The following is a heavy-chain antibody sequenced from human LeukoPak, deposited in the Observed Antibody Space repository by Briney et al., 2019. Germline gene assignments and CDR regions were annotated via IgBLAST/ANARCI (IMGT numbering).Heavy chain of an antibody. J-gene: IGHJ6*03. CDR2: IRYDGSNK. CDR3: AKDRVATERYYMDV. V-gene: IGHV3-30*02. D-gene: IGHD6-13*01. Sequence: PGRSLRLSCAASGFTFSSYAMHWVRQAPGKGLEWVAFIRYDGSNKYYADSVKGRFTISRDNSKNTLYLQMNSLRAEDTAVYYCAKDRVATERYYMDVWGKGTTVTISS. CDR1: GFTFSSYA.